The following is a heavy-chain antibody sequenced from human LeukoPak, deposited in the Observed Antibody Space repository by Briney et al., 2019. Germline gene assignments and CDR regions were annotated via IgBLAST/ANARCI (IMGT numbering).Heavy chain of an antibody. V-gene: IGHV4-34*01. J-gene: IGHJ6*03. Sequence: SETLSLTRAVYGGSFSGYYWSWIRQPPGKGLEWIGEINHSGSTNYNPSLKSRVTISVDTSKNQFSLKLSSVTAADTAVYYCALEYCSSTSCYSDYMDVWGKGTTVTVSS. CDR3: ALEYCSSTSCYSDYMDV. CDR1: GGSFSGYY. D-gene: IGHD2-2*01. CDR2: INHSGST.